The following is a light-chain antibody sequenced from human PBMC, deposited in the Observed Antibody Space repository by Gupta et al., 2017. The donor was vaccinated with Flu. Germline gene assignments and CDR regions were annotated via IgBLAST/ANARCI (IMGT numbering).Light chain of an antibody. CDR2: EVN. CDR3: CSYGGSKF. J-gene: IGLJ2*01. V-gene: IGLV2-8*01. Sequence: QSALTQPPSASGSPGPPVTISCTGTSSDGGGYHYVSWYQQHPGKAPKLIIYEVNKRPSGVPDRFSGSKSGNTASLTVSGLVAEDEADYYCCSYGGSKFFGGGTKLTVL. CDR1: SSDGGGYHY.